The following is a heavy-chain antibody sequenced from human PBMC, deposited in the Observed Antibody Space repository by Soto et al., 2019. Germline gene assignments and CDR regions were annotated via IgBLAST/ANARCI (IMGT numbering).Heavy chain of an antibody. CDR2: IGTAGDT. V-gene: IGHV3-13*01. CDR1: GFTFSSYD. J-gene: IGHJ6*02. Sequence: GGSLRLSCAASGFTFSSYDVHWVRQATGKGLEWVSAIGTAGDTYYPGSVRGRFTISRENAKNSLYLQMNSLRAGDTAVYYCARDQQDGMDVWGQGTTVTVSS. CDR3: ARDQQDGMDV.